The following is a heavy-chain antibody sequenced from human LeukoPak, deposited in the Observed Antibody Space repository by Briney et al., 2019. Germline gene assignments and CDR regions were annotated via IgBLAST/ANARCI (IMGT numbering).Heavy chain of an antibody. CDR3: ARRSRGYCSDTSCHFDY. J-gene: IGHJ4*02. CDR2: IYPADSDA. Sequence: GESLKISCEGSGYPFSSYWIAWVRPKPGKGLEWLGIIYPADSDATYNPSFQGQVTISGDKFMNTAYLQWSSLKASDTAIYYCARRSRGYCSDTSCHFDYWGQGTLVTVSS. CDR1: GYPFSSYW. D-gene: IGHD2-15*01. V-gene: IGHV5-51*01.